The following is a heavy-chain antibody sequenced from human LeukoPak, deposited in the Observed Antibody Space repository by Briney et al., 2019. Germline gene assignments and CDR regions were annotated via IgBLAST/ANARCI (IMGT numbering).Heavy chain of an antibody. D-gene: IGHD1-26*01. J-gene: IGHJ4*02. CDR2: IKGDESAR. Sequence: GGSLRPSCAASGFTFSTYWMAWVRQAPGKGLEWVANIKGDESARHQADSVKGRFTISRDNAKKSVYLQMSSLRGEDTAVYYCARDVGGSLDYWGQGTLVTVSS. CDR3: ARDVGGSLDY. CDR1: GFTFSTYW. V-gene: IGHV3-7*01.